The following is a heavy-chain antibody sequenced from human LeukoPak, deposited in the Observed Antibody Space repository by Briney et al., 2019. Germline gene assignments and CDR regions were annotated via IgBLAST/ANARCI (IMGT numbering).Heavy chain of an antibody. CDR1: GSTFSSYS. CDR2: ITSSSGYI. CDR3: ARDQLYYYDSSGYLTPPFDY. D-gene: IGHD3-22*01. V-gene: IGHV3-21*01. J-gene: IGHJ4*02. Sequence: KSGGSLRLSCAASGSTFSSYSMNWVRQAPGKGLEWVSSITSSSGYIYYADSVKGRFTISRDNAKNSLYLQMNSLRAEDTAVYYCARDQLYYYDSSGYLTPPFDYWGQGTLVTVSS.